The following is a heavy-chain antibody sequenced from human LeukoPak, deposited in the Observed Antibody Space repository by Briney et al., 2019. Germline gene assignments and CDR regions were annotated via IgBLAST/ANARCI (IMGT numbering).Heavy chain of an antibody. Sequence: SETLSLTCTVSGGSISSYYWSWIRQPPGKGLEYIGYIYYSGSTNYNPSLKSRVTISVDTSKNQFSLKLSSATAADMAVYYCARLVRTYYYDSSGYYWDYWGQGTLVTVSS. CDR2: IYYSGST. CDR3: ARLVRTYYYDSSGYYWDY. D-gene: IGHD3-22*01. J-gene: IGHJ4*02. V-gene: IGHV4-59*08. CDR1: GGSISSYY.